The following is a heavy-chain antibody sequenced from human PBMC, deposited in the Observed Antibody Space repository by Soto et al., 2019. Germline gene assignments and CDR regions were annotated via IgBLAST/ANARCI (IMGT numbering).Heavy chain of an antibody. Sequence: QITLKESGPPLVKPTQTRTLTCSLSWFSVISNGARVAWIRQPRGKALEWLALIYWDDDKHYNPSLKSRLTLTKDTHENQVVLTVPDVDPADTATYYCVRGTVGSSGRVYLDYCCQGTLVAVAS. V-gene: IGHV2-5*02. D-gene: IGHD2-8*02. CDR2: IYWDDDK. CDR3: VRGTVGSSGRVYLDY. J-gene: IGHJ4*02. CDR1: WFSVISNGAR.